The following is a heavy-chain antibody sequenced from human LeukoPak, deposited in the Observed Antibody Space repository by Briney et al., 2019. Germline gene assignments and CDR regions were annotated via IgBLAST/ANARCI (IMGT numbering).Heavy chain of an antibody. CDR3: ARDLGYGSGSYYYYYYGMDV. D-gene: IGHD3-10*01. J-gene: IGHJ6*02. CDR2: ISVSGGST. Sequence: GGSLRLSCAASGFTFSNYAMSWVRQAPGKGLEWVSGISVSGGSTYYADSVKGRFTISRDNAKNSLYLQMNSLRAEDTAVYYCARDLGYGSGSYYYYYYGMDVWGQGTTVTVSS. V-gene: IGHV3-23*01. CDR1: GFTFSNYA.